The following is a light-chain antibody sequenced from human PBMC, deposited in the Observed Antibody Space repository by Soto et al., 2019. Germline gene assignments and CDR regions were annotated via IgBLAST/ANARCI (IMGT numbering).Light chain of an antibody. Sequence: EIVLTQSPGTLSLSPGERATLSCRASQSVSSSSYLAWYRQKPGQAPRLLIYGASSRATGIPDRFSGSGSGTDFTLTISRLEPEDFAVYYCQQYGSSLTFGGGTKVEIK. CDR2: GAS. CDR1: QSVSSSSY. J-gene: IGKJ4*01. CDR3: QQYGSSLT. V-gene: IGKV3-20*01.